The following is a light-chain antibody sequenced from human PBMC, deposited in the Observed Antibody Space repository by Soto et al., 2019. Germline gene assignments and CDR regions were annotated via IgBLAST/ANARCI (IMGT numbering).Light chain of an antibody. CDR3: CSYAGSYTVYV. CDR2: DVS. CDR1: SSDVGGYNY. V-gene: IGLV2-11*01. Sequence: QSVLTQPRSVSGSPGQSVTISCTGTSSDVGGYNYVSWYQQHPGKAPKLMIYDVSKRPSGVPDRFSGSKSGNTASLTISGLQAEDEADYYCCSYAGSYTVYVFGTGTKFTVL. J-gene: IGLJ1*01.